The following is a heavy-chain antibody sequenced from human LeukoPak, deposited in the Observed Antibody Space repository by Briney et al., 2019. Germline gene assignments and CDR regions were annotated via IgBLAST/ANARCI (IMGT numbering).Heavy chain of an antibody. Sequence: ASVKVSCKASGGTFSSYAISWVRQAPGQGLEWMGGIIPIFGTANYAQKFQGRVTITADKSTSTAYMELSSLRSEDTAVYYCARAGYSYGYGGFHYFDYWGQGTLVTVSS. CDR2: IIPIFGTA. D-gene: IGHD5-18*01. CDR1: GGTFSSYA. J-gene: IGHJ4*02. CDR3: ARAGYSYGYGGFHYFDY. V-gene: IGHV1-69*06.